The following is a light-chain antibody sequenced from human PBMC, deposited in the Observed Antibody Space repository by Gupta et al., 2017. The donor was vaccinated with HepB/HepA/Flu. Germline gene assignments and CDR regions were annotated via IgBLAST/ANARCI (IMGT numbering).Light chain of an antibody. J-gene: IGKJ2*01. CDR2: GAC. V-gene: IGKV1-12*01. CDR3: QHAKSFPRT. CDR1: QDIIRW. Sequence: DIHMTQSPSSLSASLGDSVTITCRASQDIIRWLAWYQQRPRKAPDLLIYGACYVQSGVSSSFSDSGSAAXITLTIXNRQPEDFATYYCQHAKSFPRTFGXGTKLE.